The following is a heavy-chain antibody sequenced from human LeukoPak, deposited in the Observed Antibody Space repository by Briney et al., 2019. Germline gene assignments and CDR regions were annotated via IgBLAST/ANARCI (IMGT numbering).Heavy chain of an antibody. CDR2: ISYDGSNK. D-gene: IGHD4-17*01. V-gene: IGHV3-30-3*01. J-gene: IGHJ4*02. CDR3: ASPYGDPDY. Sequence: GGSLRLSCAASGFTFSSYAMHWVRQAPGKGLEWVAVISYDGSNKYYEDSVKGRFTISRDNSKNTLYLQMNSLRAEDTAVYYCASPYGDPDYWGQGTLVTVSS. CDR1: GFTFSSYA.